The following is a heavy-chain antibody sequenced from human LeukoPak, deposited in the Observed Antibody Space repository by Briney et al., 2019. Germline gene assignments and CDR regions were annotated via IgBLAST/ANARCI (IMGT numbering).Heavy chain of an antibody. CDR1: GFTFSSYV. CDR3: AREGTYYDSSGYHFPIDY. D-gene: IGHD3-22*01. J-gene: IGHJ4*02. V-gene: IGHV3-23*01. CDR2: ISGSATGT. Sequence: GGSLRLSCTASGFTFSSYVMSWVRLAPGKGLEWVSAISGSATGTFYADSVKGRFTISRHNSKNTLYLQMNSLRAEDTAVYYCAREGTYYDSSGYHFPIDYWGQGTLVTVSS.